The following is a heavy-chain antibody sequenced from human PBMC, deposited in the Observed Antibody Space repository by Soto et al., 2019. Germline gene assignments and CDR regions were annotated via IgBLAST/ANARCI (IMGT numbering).Heavy chain of an antibody. J-gene: IGHJ4*02. CDR3: ARGDDSSGYSYAPYFDY. CDR1: GFTFSSYW. V-gene: IGHV3-74*01. Sequence: EVQLVESGGGLVQPGGSLRLSCAASGFTFSSYWMHWVRQAPGKGLVWVSRINSDGSSTSYADSVKGRFTISRDNAKNTLYLQMDRLRAEDTAGYYCARGDDSSGYSYAPYFDYWGQGTLVTVSS. D-gene: IGHD3-22*01. CDR2: INSDGSST.